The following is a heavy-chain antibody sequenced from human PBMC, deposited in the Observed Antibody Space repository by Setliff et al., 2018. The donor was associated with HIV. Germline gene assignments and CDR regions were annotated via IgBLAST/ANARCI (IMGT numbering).Heavy chain of an antibody. CDR1: GFTFSDYY. V-gene: IGHV3-11*04. CDR3: ARDNLYYNLYDGSPVYGMDV. CDR2: ITSSGSTI. J-gene: IGHJ6*02. D-gene: IGHD3-3*01. Sequence: GGSLRLSCAASGFTFSDYYMSWIRQAPGKGLEWVSYITSSGSTIYYADSVKGRFTISRDNAKSSLYLQMNSLRAEDTAIYYCARDNLYYNLYDGSPVYGMDVWGQGTTVTVS.